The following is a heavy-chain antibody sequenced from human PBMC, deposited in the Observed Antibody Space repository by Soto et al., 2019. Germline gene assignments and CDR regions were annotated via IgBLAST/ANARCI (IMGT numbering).Heavy chain of an antibody. Sequence: QITLKESGPTLVKPTQTLTLTCAFSGFSLRTSGVGVGWIRQPPGKALEWLALIYWNDNKRYSPSLKTRLTTTKDTPQHKVALTMSNVDPADTATSYCAHRRGRCSDGDERDAFYYWGQGTLVTVSS. CDR2: IYWNDNK. CDR1: GFSLRTSGVG. V-gene: IGHV2-5*01. CDR3: AHRRGRCSDGDERDAFYY. J-gene: IGHJ4*02. D-gene: IGHD2-15*01.